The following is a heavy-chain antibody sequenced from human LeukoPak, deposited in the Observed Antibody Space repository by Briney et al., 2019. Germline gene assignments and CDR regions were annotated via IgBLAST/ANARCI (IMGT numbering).Heavy chain of an antibody. V-gene: IGHV3-30-3*01. D-gene: IGHD6-13*01. CDR1: GFTFSSYA. CDR2: ISYDGSNK. CDR3: AVYSSSWSAFDY. Sequence: PGGSLRLSCAASGFTFSSYAMHWVRQAPGKGLEWVAVISYDGSNKYYADSVKGRFTISRDNSKNTLYLQMNSLRAEDTAGYYCAVYSSSWSAFDYWGQGTLVTVSS. J-gene: IGHJ4*02.